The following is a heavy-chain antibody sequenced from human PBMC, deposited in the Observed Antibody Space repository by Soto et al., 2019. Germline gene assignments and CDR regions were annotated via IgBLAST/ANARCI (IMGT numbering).Heavy chain of an antibody. J-gene: IGHJ6*02. Sequence: GGSLRLSCAASGFTFSSYGMHWVRQAPGKGLEWVAVIWYDGSNKYYADSVKGRFTISRDNSKNTLYLQMNSLRAEDTAVYYCARVDTAMVTVYYYGMDVWGQGTTVTVSS. CDR2: IWYDGSNK. D-gene: IGHD5-18*01. CDR1: GFTFSSYG. CDR3: ARVDTAMVTVYYYGMDV. V-gene: IGHV3-33*01.